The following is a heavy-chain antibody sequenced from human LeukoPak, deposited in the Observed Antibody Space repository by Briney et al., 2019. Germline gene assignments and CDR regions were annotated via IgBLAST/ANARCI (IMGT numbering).Heavy chain of an antibody. D-gene: IGHD2-8*01. CDR1: GFTFSSYS. Sequence: PGGSLRLSCAASGFTFSSYSMNWVRQAPGKGLEWVSSISSSSSYIYYADSVKGRFTISRDNAKSSLYLQMNSLRAEDTAVYYCASSCANDVCYLYFDYWGQGTLVTVSS. CDR2: ISSSSSYI. J-gene: IGHJ4*02. V-gene: IGHV3-21*01. CDR3: ASSCANDVCYLYFDY.